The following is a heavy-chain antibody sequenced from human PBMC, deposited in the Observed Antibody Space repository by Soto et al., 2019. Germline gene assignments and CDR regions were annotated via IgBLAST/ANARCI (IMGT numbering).Heavy chain of an antibody. J-gene: IGHJ4*02. V-gene: IGHV4-34*01. CDR3: ARGRGGYTYGGLDY. D-gene: IGHD5-18*01. CDR2: INHSGSA. Sequence: QVQLQQWGAGLLKPSETLSLSCAVYGGSFSDHYWVWIRQPPGGGLEWIGEINHSGSANYNPSLKSRITTSVDTSKNQFSLRLTSVTAADTAVYYCARGRGGYTYGGLDYWGQGIVVTVSS. CDR1: GGSFSDHY.